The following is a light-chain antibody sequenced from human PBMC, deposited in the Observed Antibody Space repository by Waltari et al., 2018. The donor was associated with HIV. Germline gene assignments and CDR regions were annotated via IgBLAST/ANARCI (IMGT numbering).Light chain of an antibody. V-gene: IGLV1-40*01. J-gene: IGLJ1*01. CDR2: GNS. Sequence: QSVLTQPPSASGTPGQRVTISCSGSRSNIGAGYDVHRYHQLPGTAPKLLIYGNSNRPSWVPDRFSGSKSGTSASLAITGLQAEDEADYYCQSYDSSLSAYVFGTGTKVTVL. CDR1: RSNIGAGYD. CDR3: QSYDSSLSAYV.